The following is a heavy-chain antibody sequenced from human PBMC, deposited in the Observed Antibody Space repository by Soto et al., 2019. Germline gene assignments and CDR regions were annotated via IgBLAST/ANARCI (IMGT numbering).Heavy chain of an antibody. CDR2: IYYSGTT. CDR1: GGSISNIHYY. D-gene: IGHD3-3*01. CDR3: ARTPARTIFGVVITPYYFDS. Sequence: PSETLSLTCPVSGGSISNIHYYWDWIRQPPGKGLEWIGGIYYSGTTYYNPSLQSRVTISVDTSKNQFSLNLSSVTAADMAFYYCARTPARTIFGVVITPYYFDSWGPGTLVTVSS. V-gene: IGHV4-39*01. J-gene: IGHJ4*02.